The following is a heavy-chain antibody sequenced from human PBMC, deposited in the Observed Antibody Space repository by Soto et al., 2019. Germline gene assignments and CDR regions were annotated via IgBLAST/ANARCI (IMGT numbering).Heavy chain of an antibody. Sequence: QVQLQQWGAGLLKPSETLSLTCAVYGGSFSDYYWSWLRQTPEKGLAWIGEINHSGDTKYNPSLESRVTISVDTSKSQFSLKLNSVTAADTAVYYCARTGGMDVWGQGATVTVSS. CDR1: GGSFSDYY. CDR2: INHSGDT. CDR3: ARTGGMDV. V-gene: IGHV4-34*01. J-gene: IGHJ6*02.